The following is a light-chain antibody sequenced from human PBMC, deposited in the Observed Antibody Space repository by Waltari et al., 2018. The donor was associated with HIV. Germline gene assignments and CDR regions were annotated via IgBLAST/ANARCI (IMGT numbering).Light chain of an antibody. CDR1: ISTLVRTN. J-gene: IGLJ2*01. CDR2: RND. Sequence: PVLTQPPSASATPGPRVTIACSGGISTLVRTNVSWSQKLPGMAPKLLLFRNDPRPSWVPDRFSGSKSGTSASLAISGLRSEDEADYYCAAWDDSVRGPVLFGGGTRVTVL. V-gene: IGLV1-47*01. CDR3: AAWDDSVRGPVL.